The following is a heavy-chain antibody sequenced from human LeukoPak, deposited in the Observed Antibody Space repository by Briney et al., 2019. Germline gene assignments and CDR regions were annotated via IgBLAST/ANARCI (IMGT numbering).Heavy chain of an antibody. CDR2: IYPGDSDT. CDR3: ARLSTRLLDH. J-gene: IGHJ4*02. CDR1: GSTLAIYW. D-gene: IGHD3-3*01. V-gene: IGHV5-51*01. Sequence: GESLKISCQGSGSTLAIYWIGWVRQLPGKGLEWMGIIYPGDSDTKYSPSFQGQVTMSVDKSINTAYLQWDSLKASDTAMYYCARLSTRLLDHWGQGTRVTVSS.